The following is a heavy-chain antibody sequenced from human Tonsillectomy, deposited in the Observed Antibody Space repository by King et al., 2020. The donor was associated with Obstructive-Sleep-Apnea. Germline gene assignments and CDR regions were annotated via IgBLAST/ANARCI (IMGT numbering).Heavy chain of an antibody. CDR2: IDSSDSYT. Sequence: QLVQSGAEVKKPGESLRISCKGSGYSFTSYWINWVRQMPGKGLEWMGRIDSSDSYTNYSPSFQGHVTISVDKSISTAFLQWSSLKASDTAIYYCARDYYYDSNGYYLGYWGQGTLVTVSS. CDR1: GYSFTSYW. J-gene: IGHJ4*02. CDR3: ARDYYYDSNGYYLGY. D-gene: IGHD3-22*01. V-gene: IGHV5-10-1*01.